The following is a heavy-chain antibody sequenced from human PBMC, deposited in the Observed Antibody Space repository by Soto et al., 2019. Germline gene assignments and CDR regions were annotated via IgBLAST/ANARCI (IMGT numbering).Heavy chain of an antibody. CDR3: ARPYSSGWYGDLDY. J-gene: IGHJ4*02. CDR2: ISYDGSNK. V-gene: IGHV3-30-3*01. Sequence: GGALRLSCTASGFTFSSYAMHWVRQAPGKGLEWVAVISYDGSNKYYADSVKGRFTISRDNSKNTMYLQMNSLRVEDTAVYYCARPYSSGWYGDLDYWGQGTLVTVSS. CDR1: GFTFSSYA. D-gene: IGHD6-19*01.